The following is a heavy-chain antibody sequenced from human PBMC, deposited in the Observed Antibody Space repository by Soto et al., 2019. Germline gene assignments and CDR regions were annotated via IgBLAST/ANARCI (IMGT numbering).Heavy chain of an antibody. D-gene: IGHD5-12*01. CDR3: ARDLEMATITHAFDI. J-gene: IGHJ3*02. Sequence: GSLRLSCAASGFTVSSNYMSWVRQAPGKGLEWVSVIYGGGSIYYADSVKGRFTISRDNSKNTLYLQMNSLRAEDTAVYYCARDLEMATITHAFDIWGQGTMVTVSS. CDR1: GFTVSSNY. CDR2: IYGGGSI. V-gene: IGHV3-53*01.